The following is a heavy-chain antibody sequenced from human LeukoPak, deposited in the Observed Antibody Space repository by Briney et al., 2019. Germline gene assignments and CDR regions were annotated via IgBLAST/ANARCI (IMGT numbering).Heavy chain of an antibody. V-gene: IGHV1-18*01. CDR3: ARDGPSGSYHASNWFDP. CDR1: GYTFTSYG. J-gene: IGHJ5*02. Sequence: GASVKVSCKASGYTFTSYGISWVRQAPGQGLEWMGWISAYNGNTNYAQKLQGRVTMTTDTSTSTAYMELRSLRSDDTAVYYCARDGPSGSYHASNWFDPWGQGTLVTVSS. CDR2: ISAYNGNT. D-gene: IGHD1-26*01.